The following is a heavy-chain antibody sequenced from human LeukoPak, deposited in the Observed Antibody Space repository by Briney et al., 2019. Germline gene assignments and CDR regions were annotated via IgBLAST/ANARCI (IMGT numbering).Heavy chain of an antibody. CDR1: GFPFSEFS. J-gene: IGHJ4*02. Sequence: GSLRLSCAASGFPFSEFSLHWVRQAPGKGLEWVAAVWYDGTRKYYADSVKGRFIISKDDSRDTLYLQMSSLRAGDTAVYYCARGDGDYGDYYFDYWGQGVLVTVSS. CDR2: VWYDGTRK. V-gene: IGHV3-33*01. CDR3: ARGDGDYGDYYFDY. D-gene: IGHD4-17*01.